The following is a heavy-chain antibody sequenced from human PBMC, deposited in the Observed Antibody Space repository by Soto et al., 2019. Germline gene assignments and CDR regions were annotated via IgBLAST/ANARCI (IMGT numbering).Heavy chain of an antibody. D-gene: IGHD2-2*01. CDR2: TSANNDNT. CDR1: GYTFTRYG. V-gene: IGHV1-18*04. J-gene: IGHJ4*02. Sequence: QVQLVQSGTEVKEPGASVKVSCKASGYTFTRYGISWVRQAPGQGLEWMAWTSANNDNTNYAEKVQGRVTLTTDTTTGTGYMEMRSLRSDDTAVYYCARDERGTCTGTNCYYFDSWGQGTLVTVSS. CDR3: ARDERGTCTGTNCYYFDS.